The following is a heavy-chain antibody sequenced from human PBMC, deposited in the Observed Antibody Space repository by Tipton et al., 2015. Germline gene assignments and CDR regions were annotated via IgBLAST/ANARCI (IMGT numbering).Heavy chain of an antibody. D-gene: IGHD1-26*01. CDR2: ISWNSDNI. CDR1: GFNFNNYA. CDR3: AKEAPGDLSGTFDS. J-gene: IGHJ4*02. Sequence: SLRLSCAGSGFNFNNYAMHWVRQVPGRGLEWVSGISWNSDNIGYADSVRGRFTISRGTANKSLHLQMNSLRPDDSAVYYCAKEAPGDLSGTFDSWGQGIPVSVSS. V-gene: IGHV3-9*01.